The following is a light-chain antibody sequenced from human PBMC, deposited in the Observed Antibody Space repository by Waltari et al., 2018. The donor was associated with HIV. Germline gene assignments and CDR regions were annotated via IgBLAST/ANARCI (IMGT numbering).Light chain of an antibody. CDR2: RNN. Sequence: QSVVTQPPSASGTPGQRVAISCFGSDYHVRGPTVTWYQQYPGAAPKLLTYRNNQRPSGVPDRFSGSKSGTSASLAISGLQSEDEADYYCAAWDDSLNGWVFGGGTRVTVL. J-gene: IGLJ3*02. CDR3: AAWDDSLNGWV. CDR1: DYHVRGPT. V-gene: IGLV1-44*01.